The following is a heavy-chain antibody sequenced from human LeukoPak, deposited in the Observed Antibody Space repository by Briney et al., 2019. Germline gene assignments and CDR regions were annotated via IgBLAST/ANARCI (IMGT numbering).Heavy chain of an antibody. J-gene: IGHJ4*02. V-gene: IGHV3-23*01. CDR3: AKVAYYYDSSGYNDY. CDR1: GFTFDDYG. D-gene: IGHD3-22*01. Sequence: GGSLRLSCAASGFTFDDYGMSWVRQAPGKGLEWVSAISGSGGSTYYADSVKGRFTISRDNSKNTLYLQMNSLRAEDTAVYYCAKVAYYYDSSGYNDYWGQGTLVTVSS. CDR2: ISGSGGST.